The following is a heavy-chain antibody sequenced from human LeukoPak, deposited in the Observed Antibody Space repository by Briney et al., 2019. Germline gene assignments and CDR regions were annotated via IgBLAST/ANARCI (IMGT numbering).Heavy chain of an antibody. CDR3: ARDSRTMVRGVIIYYFDY. Sequence: SETLSLTCTVSGGSISSYYWSWTRQPPGTGLEWIGYIYYSGSTNYNPSLKSRVTISVDTSKNQFSLKLSSVTAADTAVYYCARDSRTMVRGVIIYYFDYWGQGTLVTVSS. V-gene: IGHV4-59*01. J-gene: IGHJ4*02. D-gene: IGHD3-10*01. CDR2: IYYSGST. CDR1: GGSISSYY.